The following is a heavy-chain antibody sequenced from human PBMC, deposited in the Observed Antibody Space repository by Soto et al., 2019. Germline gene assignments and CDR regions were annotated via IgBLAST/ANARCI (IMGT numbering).Heavy chain of an antibody. D-gene: IGHD2-21*02. Sequence: QVQLVQSGTEVKKAGASVKVTCKASGYTFTGYYIHWLRQAPGQGLEWLGWLNPKSGDTKYAQKCQGRVTMTNEPSISTAYMELSRLGSDDTAVYYCARGDFDTTANFYAGWFDPWGQGTLVTVSS. CDR3: ARGDFDTTANFYAGWFDP. CDR2: LNPKSGDT. J-gene: IGHJ5*02. V-gene: IGHV1-2*02. CDR1: GYTFTGYY.